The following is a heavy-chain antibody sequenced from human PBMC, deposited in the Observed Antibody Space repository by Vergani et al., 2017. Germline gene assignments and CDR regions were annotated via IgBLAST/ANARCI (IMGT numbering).Heavy chain of an antibody. Sequence: EVQLVESGGGLVKPGGSLRLSCAASGFTFSSYSMNWVRQAPGKGLEWVSSISSSRSYIYYADSVKGRFTISRDNAKNSLYLQMNSLRAEDTAVYYCAREGIAADLDYWGQGTLVTVSS. V-gene: IGHV3-21*04. D-gene: IGHD6-13*01. CDR1: GFTFSSYS. CDR2: ISSSRSYI. CDR3: AREGIAADLDY. J-gene: IGHJ4*02.